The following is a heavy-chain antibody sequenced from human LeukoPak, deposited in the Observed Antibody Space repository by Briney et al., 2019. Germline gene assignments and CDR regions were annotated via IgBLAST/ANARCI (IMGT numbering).Heavy chain of an antibody. V-gene: IGHV3-48*04. Sequence: GGSLRLSCAASGFTFSSYSMNWVRQAPGKGLEWLSYMSSSTSTIYSADSVKGRFTISRDNAKNSLYLQMNSLRAEDTAVYYCAREGDFWSGYPPPFDYWGQGTLVTVSS. D-gene: IGHD3-3*01. CDR1: GFTFSSYS. J-gene: IGHJ4*02. CDR2: MSSSTSTI. CDR3: AREGDFWSGYPPPFDY.